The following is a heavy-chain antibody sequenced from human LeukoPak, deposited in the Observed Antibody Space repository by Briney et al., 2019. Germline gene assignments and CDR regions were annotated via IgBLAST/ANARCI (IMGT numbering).Heavy chain of an antibody. Sequence: SETLSLTCTVSGGSISSSSYYWGWIRQPPGKGLEWIGSIYYSGSTYYNPSLKSRVTISVDTSKNQFSLKLSSVTAADTAVYYCARRSSPLRFGETGFRVDPWGQGTLVTVSS. CDR1: GGSISSSSYY. D-gene: IGHD3-10*01. V-gene: IGHV4-39*01. CDR3: ARRSSPLRFGETGFRVDP. J-gene: IGHJ5*02. CDR2: IYYSGST.